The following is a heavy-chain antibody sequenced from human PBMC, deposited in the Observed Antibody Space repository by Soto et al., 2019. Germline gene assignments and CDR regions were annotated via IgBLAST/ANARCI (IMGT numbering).Heavy chain of an antibody. D-gene: IGHD5-12*01. Sequence: QVQLQESGPGLVKPSQTLSLTCTVSGGSISSGGYYWSWIRQHPGKGLEWIGYIYYSGSTYYNPSLKSRVTISVDTSKKEFSLKLSSVTAADTAVYYCARGRPQKGYDDLPFTYGGKGTLVTVSS. J-gene: IGHJ4*02. CDR3: ARGRPQKGYDDLPFTY. CDR1: GGSISSGGYY. CDR2: IYYSGST. V-gene: IGHV4-31*03.